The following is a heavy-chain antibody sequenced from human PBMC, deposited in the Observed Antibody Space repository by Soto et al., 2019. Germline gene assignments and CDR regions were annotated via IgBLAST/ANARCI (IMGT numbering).Heavy chain of an antibody. CDR3: ARVKYSTPYYYYYGMDV. Sequence: QVQLVQSGAEVKKPGASVKVSCKASGYTFTSYGISWVRQAPGQGLEWMGWISAYTGDTNYGQTLQGRVTMTRDTSRSTAYMELRSLRSDDTAVYYCARVKYSTPYYYYYGMDVWGQGTTVTVSS. D-gene: IGHD5-18*01. CDR1: GYTFTSYG. CDR2: ISAYTGDT. J-gene: IGHJ6*02. V-gene: IGHV1-18*01.